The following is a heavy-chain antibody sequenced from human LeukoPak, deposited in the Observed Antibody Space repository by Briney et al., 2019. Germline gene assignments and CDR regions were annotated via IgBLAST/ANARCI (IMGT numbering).Heavy chain of an antibody. J-gene: IGHJ4*02. Sequence: PGGSLRLSCAASGFTFSGYPIHWVRQAPGKGLEWVAVISYDGSNKYYADSVKGRFTIPRDNSKNTLYLQMNSLRAEDTAVYYCAKDQGPDLYDYWGQGTLVTVSS. V-gene: IGHV3-30-3*02. CDR2: ISYDGSNK. D-gene: IGHD3-16*01. CDR1: GFTFSGYP. CDR3: AKDQGPDLYDY.